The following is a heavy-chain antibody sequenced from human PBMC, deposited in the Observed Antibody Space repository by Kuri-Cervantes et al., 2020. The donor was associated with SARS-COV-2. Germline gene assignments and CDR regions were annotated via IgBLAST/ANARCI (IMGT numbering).Heavy chain of an antibody. V-gene: IGHV3-13*05. Sequence: GESLKISCAASGFTFSSYDMHWVRQATGKGLEWVSAIGTAGDPYYPGSVKGRFTISRENAKNSLYLQMNSLRAGDTAVYYCAKDHGPYSRATAYYGMDVWGQGTTVTVSS. J-gene: IGHJ6*02. CDR3: AKDHGPYSRATAYYGMDV. CDR2: IGTAGDP. CDR1: GFTFSSYD. D-gene: IGHD6-13*01.